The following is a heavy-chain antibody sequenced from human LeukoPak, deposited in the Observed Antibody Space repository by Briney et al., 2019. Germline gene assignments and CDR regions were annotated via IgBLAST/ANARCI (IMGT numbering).Heavy chain of an antibody. J-gene: IGHJ4*02. CDR3: ARRIRIVVAATRAYYFDY. D-gene: IGHD6-19*01. Sequence: GGSLRLSCAASGFTFSSYSMNWVRQAPGKGLEWVSSISSSSYIYYADSVKGRFTISRDNAKNSLYLQMNRLRAEDTAIYYCARRIRIVVAATRAYYFDYWGQGTLVTVSS. CDR2: ISSSSYI. CDR1: GFTFSSYS. V-gene: IGHV3-21*01.